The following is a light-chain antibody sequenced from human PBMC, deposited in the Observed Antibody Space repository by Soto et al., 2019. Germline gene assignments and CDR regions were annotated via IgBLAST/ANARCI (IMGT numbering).Light chain of an antibody. J-gene: IGKJ1*01. V-gene: IGKV1-39*01. Sequence: IQMTQSPSSLSASVGDRVTITCRASQSVSAYLNWYQQKPGKAPKLLISATSTLQSGVPSRFSGVGSGTDFTLTISSLQPEDFATYYCQQSYSTPRTFGQGTKVEIK. CDR1: QSVSAY. CDR3: QQSYSTPRT. CDR2: ATS.